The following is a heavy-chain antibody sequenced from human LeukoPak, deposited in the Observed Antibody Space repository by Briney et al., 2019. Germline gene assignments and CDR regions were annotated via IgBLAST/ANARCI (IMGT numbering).Heavy chain of an antibody. D-gene: IGHD6-13*01. J-gene: IGHJ6*03. Sequence: SETLSLTCTVSGGSISSYYWSWIRQPPGKGLEWIGYIYYSGSTNYNPSLKSRVTISVDTSKNQFSLKLSSVTAADTAVYYCARDNSAAGKDYYYMDVWGKGTTVTVSS. CDR2: IYYSGST. CDR3: ARDNSAAGKDYYYMDV. V-gene: IGHV4-59*01. CDR1: GGSISSYY.